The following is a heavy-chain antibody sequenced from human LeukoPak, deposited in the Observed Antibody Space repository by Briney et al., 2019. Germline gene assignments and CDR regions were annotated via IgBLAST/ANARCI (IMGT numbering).Heavy chain of an antibody. Sequence: SETLSLTCTVSGGSISSYYWGWIRQPPGRGLEWIGYIYYSGSTNYNPSLKSRVTISVDTSKNQFSLKLSSVTAADTAVYYCARDDYGDGDAFDIWGQGTMVTVSS. V-gene: IGHV4-59*01. CDR3: ARDDYGDGDAFDI. CDR1: GGSISSYY. J-gene: IGHJ3*02. CDR2: IYYSGST. D-gene: IGHD4-17*01.